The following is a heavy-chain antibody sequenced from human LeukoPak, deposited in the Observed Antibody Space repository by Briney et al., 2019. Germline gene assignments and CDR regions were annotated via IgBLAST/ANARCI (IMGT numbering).Heavy chain of an antibody. D-gene: IGHD4-23*01. J-gene: IGHJ6*03. CDR2: INSDGSST. Sequence: GGSLRLSCAASGFTFSSYWMHWVRQAPGKGLVWVSRINSDGSSTSYADSVKGRFTISRDNAKNTLYLQMNSLGAEDTAVYYCARGPYERYGGNYYYYYYMDVWGKGTTVTVSS. CDR1: GFTFSSYW. V-gene: IGHV3-74*01. CDR3: ARGPYERYGGNYYYYYYMDV.